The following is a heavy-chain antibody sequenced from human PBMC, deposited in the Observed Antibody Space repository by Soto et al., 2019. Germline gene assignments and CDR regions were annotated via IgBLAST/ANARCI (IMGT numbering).Heavy chain of an antibody. CDR3: VRATGYCSGGSCYPKWFDP. CDR2: ISSNDEK. V-gene: IGHV2-26*01. CDR1: GFSLSNSKMG. J-gene: IGHJ5*02. D-gene: IGHD2-15*01. Sequence: QVTLKESGPVLVKPTETLTLTCTVSGFSLSNSKMGVSWIRQPPGKALEWLAQISSNDEKTYRTSLKSRLTISKDPSKSQVVLTMANMDPVDTGTYCCVRATGYCSGGSCYPKWFDPWGQGILVTVSS.